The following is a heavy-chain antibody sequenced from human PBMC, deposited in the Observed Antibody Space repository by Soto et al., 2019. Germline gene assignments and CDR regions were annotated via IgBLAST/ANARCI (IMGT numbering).Heavy chain of an antibody. V-gene: IGHV4-31*03. J-gene: IGHJ3*01. D-gene: IGHD3-22*01. CDR2: IFHTGTT. CDR3: ARGLGYDRSGRFPAAFVV. Sequence: QVQLQESGPGLAKPSQTLSLTCTVSGASLSTGGYYWTWIRQVPGKALEWIGYIFHTGTTFYNPSLKSRCVMSIGTSDNQFSLNLRSVTGADTAVYYCARGLGYDRSGRFPAAFVVWGQGTIVTVAS. CDR1: GASLSTGGYY.